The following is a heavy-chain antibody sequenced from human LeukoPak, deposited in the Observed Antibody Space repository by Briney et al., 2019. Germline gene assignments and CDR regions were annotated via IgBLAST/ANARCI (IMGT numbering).Heavy chain of an antibody. V-gene: IGHV3-7*01. CDR3: ARDRESNWYPFLDS. Sequence: PGRSLRLSCAPSGFTFTNYLMSWVRQTPGKGLEWVANIKEDGSGKWYVDPVRGRFTISRDNAKNSLYLQMNSLRAEDTAVYYCARDRESNWYPFLDSWGQGTLVTVSS. D-gene: IGHD6-13*01. CDR1: GFTFTNYL. J-gene: IGHJ4*02. CDR2: IKEDGSGK.